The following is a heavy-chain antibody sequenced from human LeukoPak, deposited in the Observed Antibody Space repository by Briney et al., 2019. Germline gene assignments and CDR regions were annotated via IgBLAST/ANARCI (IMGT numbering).Heavy chain of an antibody. CDR3: AKAPSRIAAAAGGNWFDP. V-gene: IGHV3-23*01. CDR1: GFTFSSYE. D-gene: IGHD6-13*01. Sequence: PGGSLRLSCAASGFTFSSYEMNWVRQAPGKGLEWVSYISGSGGSTYYADSVKGRFTISRDNSKNTLYLQMNSLRAEDTAVYYCAKAPSRIAAAAGGNWFDPWGQGTLVTVSS. CDR2: ISGSGGST. J-gene: IGHJ5*02.